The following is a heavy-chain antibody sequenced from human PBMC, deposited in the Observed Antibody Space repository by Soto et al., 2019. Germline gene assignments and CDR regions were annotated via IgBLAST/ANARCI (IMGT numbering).Heavy chain of an antibody. Sequence: QVQLQESGPGMVKPSDTLSLTCTVSGGSITNYYCSWFRQPPGKGLEWIGYIQYNGYSAYNLSLKRRVTMSMDTSKTQFSLMLESVTATDPAVYYCARHGFGSLHGLVDVWGQGTRVIVSS. D-gene: IGHD3-10*01. CDR1: GGSITNYY. CDR2: IQYNGYS. J-gene: IGHJ6*02. CDR3: ARHGFGSLHGLVDV. V-gene: IGHV4-59*08.